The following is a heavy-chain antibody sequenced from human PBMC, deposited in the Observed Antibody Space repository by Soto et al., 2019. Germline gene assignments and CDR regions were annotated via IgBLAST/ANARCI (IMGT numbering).Heavy chain of an antibody. V-gene: IGHV4-59*01. CDR3: ARRALHYYYYYMDV. Sequence: QVQLQESGPGLVKPSETLSLTCTVSGGSISSYYWSWIRQPPGKGLEWIGYIYYSGSTNYNPSLKSRVTISVDTSKNQFSLKLSSVTAADTAVYYCARRALHYYYYYMDVWGKGTTVTVSS. CDR1: GGSISSYY. J-gene: IGHJ6*03. CDR2: IYYSGST. D-gene: IGHD2-15*01.